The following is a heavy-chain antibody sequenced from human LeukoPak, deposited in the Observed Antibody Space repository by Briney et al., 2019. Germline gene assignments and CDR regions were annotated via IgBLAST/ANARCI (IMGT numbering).Heavy chain of an antibody. CDR3: ARDLAGKFDY. CDR1: GGSISSYY. Sequence: SETLSLTCTVSGGSISSYYWSWIRQPPGKGLEWIGYIYYSGSTNYNPSLKSRVTISVDTSKNQFSLKLSSVTAADTAVYYCARDLAGKFDYWGQGTLVTVSS. CDR2: IYYSGST. J-gene: IGHJ4*02. V-gene: IGHV4-59*12. D-gene: IGHD1-26*01.